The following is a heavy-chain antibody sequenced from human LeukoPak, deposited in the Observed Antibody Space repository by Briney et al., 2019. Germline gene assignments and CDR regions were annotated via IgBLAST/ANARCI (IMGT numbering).Heavy chain of an antibody. CDR2: IYYSGST. V-gene: IGHV4-39*07. J-gene: IGHJ6*03. CDR3: ARVSEWLVLNYYYYYYMDV. Sequence: SETLSLTCTVSGGSISSSSYYWGRIRQPPGKGLEWIGSIYYSGSTYYNPSLKSRVTISVDTSKNQFSLKLSSVTAADTAVYYCARVSEWLVLNYYYYYYMDVWGKGTTVTVSS. D-gene: IGHD6-19*01. CDR1: GGSISSSSYY.